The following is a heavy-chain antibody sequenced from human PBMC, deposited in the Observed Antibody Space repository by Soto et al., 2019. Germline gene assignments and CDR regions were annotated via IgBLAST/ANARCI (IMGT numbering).Heavy chain of an antibody. D-gene: IGHD3-10*01. CDR3: ARFYASGSYPYDY. CDR2: ISAYNGNT. V-gene: IGHV1-18*01. Sequence: WASVKVSCEASGYTFTTYGISWVRQAPGQGLEWMGWISAYNGNTNYAQNLQGRVTMTTDTSTSTAYMELRSLRSDDTAVYYCARFYASGSYPYDYWGQGTLVTVSS. J-gene: IGHJ4*02. CDR1: GYTFTTYG.